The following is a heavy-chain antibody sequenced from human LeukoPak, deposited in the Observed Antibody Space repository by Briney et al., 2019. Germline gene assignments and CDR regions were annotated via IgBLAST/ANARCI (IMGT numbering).Heavy chain of an antibody. Sequence: GGSLRLSCAASGFTFSDHYMSWFRLSPGKGLEWLSYITSSGTTTDYADSVKGRFTISRDNAKNSMFLQMNSLRPEDTAVYYCGRDPDYGDPEWGQGTLVTVSS. J-gene: IGHJ4*02. CDR3: GRDPDYGDPE. D-gene: IGHD4-17*01. CDR1: GFTFSDHY. V-gene: IGHV3-11*01. CDR2: ITSSGTTT.